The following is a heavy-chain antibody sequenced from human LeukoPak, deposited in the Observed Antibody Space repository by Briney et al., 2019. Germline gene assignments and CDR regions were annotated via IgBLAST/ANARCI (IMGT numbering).Heavy chain of an antibody. CDR3: ARSHGSTTDLDY. D-gene: IGHD2-2*01. V-gene: IGHV3-30*19. J-gene: IGHJ4*02. CDR1: GFTFSSYG. Sequence: PGGSLRLSCAASGFTFSSYGMHWVRQAPGQGLDWVAGISQDGSNEYVADSVKGRFTISRDNANNALYLQMNSLRPEDTATYYCARSHGSTTDLDYWGQGTLVTVSS. CDR2: ISQDGSNE.